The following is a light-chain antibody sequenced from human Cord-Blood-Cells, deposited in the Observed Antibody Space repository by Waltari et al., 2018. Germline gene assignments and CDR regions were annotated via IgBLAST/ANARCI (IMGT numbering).Light chain of an antibody. J-gene: IGLJ3*02. V-gene: IGLV2-23*01. Sequence: QSALTQPASVYGSPGQSITISCTGTSSDVGSYNLVSWYQQPPGKAPKLMIYEGSKRPSGVSNRFSGSQSGNTASLTISGLQAEDEADYYCCSYAGSSTWVFGGGTKLTVL. CDR1: SSDVGSYNL. CDR3: CSYAGSSTWV. CDR2: EGS.